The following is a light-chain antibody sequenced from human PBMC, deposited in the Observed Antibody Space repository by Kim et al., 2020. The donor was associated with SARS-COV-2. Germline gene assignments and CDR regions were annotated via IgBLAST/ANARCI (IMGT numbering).Light chain of an antibody. CDR1: TGAVTSDHW. J-gene: IGLJ2*01. CDR2: DTV. Sequence: PGGTVTLTCGSSTGAVTSDHWPYWFQPKPGQAPRTLIYDTVNKHSWTPARFSGSLLGGKATLTLSGAQPEDEAEYYCSIADNGAGVFGGGTQLTVL. CDR3: SIADNGAGV. V-gene: IGLV7-46*01.